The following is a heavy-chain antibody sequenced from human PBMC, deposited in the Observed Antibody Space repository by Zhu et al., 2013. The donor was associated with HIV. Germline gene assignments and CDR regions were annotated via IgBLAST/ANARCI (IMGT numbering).Heavy chain of an antibody. V-gene: IGHV1-69*13. J-gene: IGHJ6*02. CDR1: GYTFTSYG. CDR3: ATPGHCSSTSCYGRYYYYYGMDV. CDR2: IIPIFGTA. D-gene: IGHD2-2*01. Sequence: QVQLVQSGAEVKKPGASVKVSCKASGYTFTSYGISWVRQAPGQGLEWMGWIIPIFGTANYAQKFQGRVTITADESTSTAYMELSSLRSEDTAVYYCATPGHCSSTSCYGRYYYYYGMDVWGRRDRRSPSP.